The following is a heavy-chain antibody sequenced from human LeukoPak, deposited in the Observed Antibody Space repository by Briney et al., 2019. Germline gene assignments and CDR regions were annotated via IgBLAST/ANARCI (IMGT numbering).Heavy chain of an antibody. J-gene: IGHJ4*02. D-gene: IGHD2-15*01. CDR2: IIPIFGTA. V-gene: IGHV1-69*06. Sequence: GASVKVSCKASGGTFISYAISWVRQAPGQGLEWMGRIIPIFGTANYAQKFQGRVTITADKSTSTAYMELSSLRSEDTAVYYCASPLAVGYCSGGSCYGNWGQGTLVTVSS. CDR3: ASPLAVGYCSGGSCYGN. CDR1: GGTFISYA.